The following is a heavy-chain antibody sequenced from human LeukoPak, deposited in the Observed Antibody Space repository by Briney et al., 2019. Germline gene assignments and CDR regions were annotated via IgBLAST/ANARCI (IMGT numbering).Heavy chain of an antibody. D-gene: IGHD3-22*01. J-gene: IGHJ1*01. V-gene: IGHV1-69*05. CDR3: ASSEYYYDSSGYYVGGYFQH. CDR1: GGTFSSYA. Sequence: ASVKVSCKASGGTFSSYAISWERQAPGQGLEWMGGIIPIFGTANYAQKFQGRVTITTDESTSTAYMELSSLRSEDTAVYYCASSEYYYDSSGYYVGGYFQHWGQGTLVTVSS. CDR2: IIPIFGTA.